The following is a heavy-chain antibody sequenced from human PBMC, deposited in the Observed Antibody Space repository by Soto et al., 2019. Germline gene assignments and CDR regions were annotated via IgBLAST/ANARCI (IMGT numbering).Heavy chain of an antibody. J-gene: IGHJ5*02. D-gene: IGHD6-13*01. CDR1: GYSFTSYC. CDR2: IYPGDSDT. Sequence: PGEFLKISCKGSGYSFTSYCIGWVRQMPGRGLEWMGIIYPGDSDTRYSPSFQGQVTISADKSISTAYLQWSSLKASDTAMYYSARQGLEYSSSLIGPWGQGTLVTVSS. CDR3: ARQGLEYSSSLIGP. V-gene: IGHV5-51*01.